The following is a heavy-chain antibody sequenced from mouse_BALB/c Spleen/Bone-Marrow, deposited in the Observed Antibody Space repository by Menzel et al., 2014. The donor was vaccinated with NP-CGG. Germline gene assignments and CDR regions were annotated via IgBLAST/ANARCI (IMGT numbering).Heavy chain of an antibody. CDR3: ARYYYGSSLFAY. Sequence: EVQVVESGAELVKPGASVKLSCTASGFNIKDTYMYWVKQRPEQGLEWIGRIDPANGNTEYDPKFQDKATITADTSSNTAYLQLSSLTSEDTAVYYCARYYYGSSLFAYWGQGTLVTVSA. CDR2: IDPANGNT. CDR1: GFNIKDTY. D-gene: IGHD1-1*01. J-gene: IGHJ3*01. V-gene: IGHV14-3*02.